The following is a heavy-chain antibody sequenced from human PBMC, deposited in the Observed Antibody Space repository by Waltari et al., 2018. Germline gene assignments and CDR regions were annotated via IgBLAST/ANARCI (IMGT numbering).Heavy chain of an antibody. V-gene: IGHV5-51*01. Sequence: EVQLVQSGAEVKKPGESLKNSCQASGYSVATYWIAWVRQMPGNGLEWMGIISPGDSYPIYSPSFQGQVTISADKSINTAYLQWNSLKASDTAMYFCARHVDYFYYMDVWAKGTAVTVSS. J-gene: IGHJ6*03. CDR1: GYSVATYW. CDR2: ISPGDSYP. CDR3: ARHVDYFYYMDV.